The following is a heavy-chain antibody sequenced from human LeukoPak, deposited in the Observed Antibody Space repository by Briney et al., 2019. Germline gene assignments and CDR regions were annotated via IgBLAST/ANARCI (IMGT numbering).Heavy chain of an antibody. V-gene: IGHV1-69*04. CDR2: IIPILGIA. CDR3: ARDKTLYFDILTGSPFGY. CDR1: GGTFSSYA. Sequence: GASVKVSCKASGGTFSSYAISWVRQAPGQGLEWMGRIIPILGIANYAQKFQGRVTITADKSTSTAYMELSSLRSEDTAVYYCARDKTLYFDILTGSPFGYWGQGTLVTVSS. D-gene: IGHD3-9*01. J-gene: IGHJ4*02.